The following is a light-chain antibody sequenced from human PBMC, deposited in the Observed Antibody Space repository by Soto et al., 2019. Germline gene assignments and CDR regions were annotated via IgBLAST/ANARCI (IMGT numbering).Light chain of an antibody. CDR1: QTVRNNY. J-gene: IGKJ4*01. CDR2: DAP. Sequence: EFVVTQSPVTRSFSPFEGATLSCRASQTVRNNYLAWYLQKPGQAPRLLIYDAPSRATGIPDRFSGGGSGTDFTLTISRLEPEDFAVYNCQQFSSYPLTFGGGTKVDIK. CDR3: QQFSSYPLT. V-gene: IGKV3-20*01.